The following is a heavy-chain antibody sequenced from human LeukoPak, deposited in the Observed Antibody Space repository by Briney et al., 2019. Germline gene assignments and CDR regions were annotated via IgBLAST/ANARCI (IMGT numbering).Heavy chain of an antibody. CDR1: GFTFSDYY. V-gene: IGHV3-23*01. CDR2: ISGSGGST. J-gene: IGHJ4*02. CDR3: ANDATPYSSSPGANDY. D-gene: IGHD6-6*01. Sequence: GGSLRLSCAASGFTFSDYYMSWVRQAPGKGLEWVSAISGSGGSTYYADSVKGRFTISRDNSKNTLYLQMNSLRAEDTAVYYCANDATPYSSSPGANDYWGQGTLVTVSS.